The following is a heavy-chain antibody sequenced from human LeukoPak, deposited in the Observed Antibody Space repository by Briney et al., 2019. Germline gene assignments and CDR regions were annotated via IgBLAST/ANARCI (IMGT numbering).Heavy chain of an antibody. V-gene: IGHV4-59*01. CDR2: KDYSGST. D-gene: IGHD3-22*01. Sequence: SETLSLTCTVSGGSISRYYWSWIRQPPGKGLEWIGYKDYSGSTNYNRSLKSRVTISVDTSKNQFSLKLSSVTAADTALYYCAKRGYYDSSVLAHTPNDAFDIWGQGTMVTVSS. CDR3: AKRGYYDSSVLAHTPNDAFDI. J-gene: IGHJ3*02. CDR1: GGSISRYY.